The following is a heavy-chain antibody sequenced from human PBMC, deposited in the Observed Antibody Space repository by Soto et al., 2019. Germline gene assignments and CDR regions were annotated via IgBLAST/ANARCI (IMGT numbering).Heavy chain of an antibody. CDR3: ARAVGPFDY. J-gene: IGHJ4*02. CDR1: GFTFSVYG. Sequence: QVQLVESGGGVVQPGRSLRLSCAASGFTFSVYGMHWVRQAPGKGLEWVAVIWNDGSNKYYGDSVKGRFTISRDNSKSTLFLHMNSLRGDDTAVYYCARAVGPFDYWGQGTLVTVSS. V-gene: IGHV3-33*01. CDR2: IWNDGSNK. D-gene: IGHD3-16*01.